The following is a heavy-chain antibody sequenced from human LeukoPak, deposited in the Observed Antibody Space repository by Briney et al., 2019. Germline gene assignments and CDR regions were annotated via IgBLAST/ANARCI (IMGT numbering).Heavy chain of an antibody. J-gene: IGHJ5*02. Sequence: ASVTVSFTVSGYTLTELSMHWVRQAPGKGLEWMGGFDPEDGETIYAQKFQGRVTMTEDTSTDTAYMELSSLRSEDTAVYYCATDYCSSTSCYTLDPWGQGTLVTVSS. D-gene: IGHD2-2*02. CDR3: ATDYCSSTSCYTLDP. V-gene: IGHV1-24*01. CDR2: FDPEDGET. CDR1: GYTLTELS.